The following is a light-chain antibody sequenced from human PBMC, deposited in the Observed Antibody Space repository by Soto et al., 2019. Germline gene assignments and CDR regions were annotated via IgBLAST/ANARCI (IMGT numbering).Light chain of an antibody. Sequence: QSALTQPASVSGSPGQSITISCTGTSSDVGDYNYVSWYQQHPGKAPKLMLYDVTNRPSGVSIRFSGSKSGNTASLTISGLQAEDEADYYCSSYTSSSTYVFGAGTKVTVL. V-gene: IGLV2-14*01. CDR2: DVT. CDR1: SSDVGDYNY. J-gene: IGLJ1*01. CDR3: SSYTSSSTYV.